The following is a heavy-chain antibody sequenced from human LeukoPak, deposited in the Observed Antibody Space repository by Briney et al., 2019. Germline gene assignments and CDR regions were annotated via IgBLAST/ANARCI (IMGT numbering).Heavy chain of an antibody. Sequence: GGSLRLSCAASGFTVSGNYMSWVRQTPGKGLEWVSLIYAGGSTYYADSVKGRFTISRDNSKNTLYLQMNSLKTEDTAVYYCTRPPIVGADPGYWGQGTLVTVSS. D-gene: IGHD1-26*01. CDR1: GFTVSGNY. CDR3: TRPPIVGADPGY. V-gene: IGHV3-53*03. J-gene: IGHJ4*02. CDR2: IYAGGST.